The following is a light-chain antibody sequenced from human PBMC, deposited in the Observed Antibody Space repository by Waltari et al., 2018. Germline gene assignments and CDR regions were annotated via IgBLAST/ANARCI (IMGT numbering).Light chain of an antibody. J-gene: IGKJ1*01. V-gene: IGKV1-6*01. Sequence: AVQMTQSPSSLSASVGDRVTITSRTSQNIGIDLGWYQQKPGKAPKLLIFDASNLQSGVPSRFSGRRSGTDFTLTISSLQPEDFATYYCFQHGEYPRTFGQGTKVEVK. CDR1: QNIGID. CDR3: FQHGEYPRT. CDR2: DAS.